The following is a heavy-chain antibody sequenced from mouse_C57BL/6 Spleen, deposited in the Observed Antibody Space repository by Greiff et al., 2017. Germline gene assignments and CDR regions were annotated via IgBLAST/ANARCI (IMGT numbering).Heavy chain of an antibody. Sequence: EVKLEESGAELVRPGASVKLSCTASGFNIKDYYMHWVQQRPEQGLEWIGRIDPDDGDTDYAPKFQGKATMTADKSSNTAYLQLSSLTSEDTAVYYCTTMDYGSSRGYYLDYWGQGTTLTVSS. CDR3: TTMDYGSSRGYYLDY. V-gene: IGHV14-1*01. CDR1: GFNIKDYY. D-gene: IGHD1-1*01. CDR2: IDPDDGDT. J-gene: IGHJ2*01.